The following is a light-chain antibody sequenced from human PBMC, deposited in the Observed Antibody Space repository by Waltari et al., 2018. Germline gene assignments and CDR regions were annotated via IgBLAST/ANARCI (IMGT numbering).Light chain of an antibody. CDR3: QHGYGTPYS. CDR2: KAS. J-gene: IGKJ2*03. Sequence: DIQMTQSPSSLTVSIGDRVTISCRESENVNSYLNWYKQIPGKELKILISKASTLQSGVPSRFSGSGSGTDYTFTISSLQSEDVATYYCQHGYGTPYSFGQGTKVKIK. V-gene: IGKV1-39*01. CDR1: ENVNSY.